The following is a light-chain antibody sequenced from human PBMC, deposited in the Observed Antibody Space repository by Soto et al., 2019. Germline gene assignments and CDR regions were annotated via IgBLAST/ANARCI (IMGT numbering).Light chain of an antibody. CDR3: QQYNSYSGT. CDR1: QSISSW. V-gene: IGKV1-5*03. Sequence: DIQMTQSPSTLSASVGDRVTITCRASQSISSWLAWYQQKPGKAPKLLIYKASSLESGVPSRFSGSGSGTEFTLTISRLQPDDFATYYCQQYNSYSGTFGQGTKV. J-gene: IGKJ1*01. CDR2: KAS.